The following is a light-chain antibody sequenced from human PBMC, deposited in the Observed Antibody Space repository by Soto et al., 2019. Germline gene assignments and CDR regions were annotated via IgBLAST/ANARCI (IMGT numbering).Light chain of an antibody. CDR2: AVS. Sequence: QSVLTQPASVSGSPGQSITISCTGTSSDVGYYDYVSWYQQHPGKAPKLMIYAVSSRPSGVSNRFSGSKSGNTASLTISGLQAEDDSDYSCSSYTSSSTLGVFGPVTKLTV. V-gene: IGLV2-14*01. J-gene: IGLJ1*01. CDR1: SSDVGYYDY. CDR3: SSYTSSSTLGV.